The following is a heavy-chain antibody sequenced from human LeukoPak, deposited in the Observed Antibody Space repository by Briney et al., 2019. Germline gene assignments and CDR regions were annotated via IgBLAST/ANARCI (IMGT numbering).Heavy chain of an antibody. Sequence: PSETLSLTCTVSGGSISSYYWSWIRQPPGKGLEWIGSIYHSGSTYYNPSLKSRVTISVDTSKNQFSLKLSSVTAADTAVYYCAGRLDYDSSGYRPQAFDIWGQGTMVTVSS. CDR2: IYHSGST. D-gene: IGHD3-22*01. CDR3: AGRLDYDSSGYRPQAFDI. V-gene: IGHV4-59*04. CDR1: GGSISSYY. J-gene: IGHJ3*02.